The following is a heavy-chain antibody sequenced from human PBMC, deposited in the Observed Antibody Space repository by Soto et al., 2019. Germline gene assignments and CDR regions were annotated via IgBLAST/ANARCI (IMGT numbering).Heavy chain of an antibody. CDR1: GASISGYH. CDR2: ISYSGAT. J-gene: IGHJ4*02. D-gene: IGHD3-9*01. CDR3: ARGFAIDWYTYYFDY. V-gene: IGHV4-59*08. Sequence: PSETLSLTCTVSGASISGYHWSWIRQPPGEGLECLGYISYSGATNYNPSLTSRVTMSIDTSKNQFSLQLKSVTAADTAVYYCARGFAIDWYTYYFDYWGQGPLVTVSS.